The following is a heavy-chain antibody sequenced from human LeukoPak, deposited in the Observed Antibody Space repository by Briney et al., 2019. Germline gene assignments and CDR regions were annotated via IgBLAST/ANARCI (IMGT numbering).Heavy chain of an antibody. CDR2: IYYSGST. D-gene: IGHD4-11*01. J-gene: IGHJ4*02. CDR1: GGSVSSGTYY. CDR3: ARDRVRGNSNPFFDY. V-gene: IGHV4-61*01. Sequence: PSEILSLTCTVSGGSVSSGTYYWSWIRQPPGTGLEWLGYIYYSGSTNYNPSLKSRVTISVDTSKNQFSLKLSSVTAADTAVYYCARDRVRGNSNPFFDYWGQGTLVTVSS.